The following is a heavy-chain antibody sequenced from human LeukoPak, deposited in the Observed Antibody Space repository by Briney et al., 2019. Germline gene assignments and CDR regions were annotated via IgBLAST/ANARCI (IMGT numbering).Heavy chain of an antibody. CDR2: IYSSGSA. CDR3: AIAYYYGSGNPTSFDSYYYCGTDV. CDR1: RGSISTRNYY. J-gene: IGHJ6*02. Sequence: SETLSLTCTVSRGSISTRNYYWGWIRQPPGKGLEWIGSIYSSGSAYYNPPLKSRVTMSVDTSKKQFSLKLSSVTAADTAVYYCAIAYYYGSGNPTSFDSYYYCGTDVWGQGTTVTVSS. D-gene: IGHD3-10*01. V-gene: IGHV4-39*01.